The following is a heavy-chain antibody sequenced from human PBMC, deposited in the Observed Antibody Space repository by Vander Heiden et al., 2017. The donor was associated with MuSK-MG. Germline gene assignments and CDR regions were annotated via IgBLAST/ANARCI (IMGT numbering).Heavy chain of an antibody. CDR3: ARGAGRQREAYGILDY. V-gene: IGHV3-23*01. CDR2: ITGSGGST. D-gene: IGHD4-17*01. Sequence: EVQLLESGGGLVQPGGSLRLPCAASGFTFSSYAMSWVRQAPGKGLEWVSAITGSGGSTYYADSVKGRFTISRDNSKNTLYLQMNSLRAEDTAVYYCARGAGRQREAYGILDYWGQGTLVTVSS. CDR1: GFTFSSYA. J-gene: IGHJ4*02.